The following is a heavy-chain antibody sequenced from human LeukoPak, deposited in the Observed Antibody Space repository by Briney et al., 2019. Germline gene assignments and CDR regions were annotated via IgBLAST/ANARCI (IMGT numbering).Heavy chain of an antibody. J-gene: IGHJ4*02. CDR2: IKQDGSEK. D-gene: IGHD3-3*01. CDR1: GFTFSSYW. V-gene: IGHV3-7*03. Sequence: PGGSLRLSCAASGFTFSSYWMSWVRQAPGKGLEWVANIKQDGSEKYYVDSVKGRFTISGDNAKNSLYLQMNSLRAEDTAVYYCASARNYDFWSGYYPRAYYYDYWGQGTLVTVSS. CDR3: ASARNYDFWSGYYPRAYYYDY.